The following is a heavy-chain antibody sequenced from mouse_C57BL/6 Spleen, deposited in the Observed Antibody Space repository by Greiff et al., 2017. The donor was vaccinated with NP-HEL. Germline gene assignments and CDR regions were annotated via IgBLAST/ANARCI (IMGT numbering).Heavy chain of an antibody. CDR2: IDPSDSYT. Sequence: QVQLKQPGAELVRPGTSVKLSCKASGYTFTSYWMHWVKQRPGQGLEWIGVIDPSDSYTNYNQKFKGKATLTVDTSSSTAYMQLSSLTSEDSAVYYCAREIYYGNYFFFDYWGQGTTLTVSS. V-gene: IGHV1-59*01. J-gene: IGHJ2*01. CDR1: GYTFTSYW. CDR3: AREIYYGNYFFFDY. D-gene: IGHD2-1*01.